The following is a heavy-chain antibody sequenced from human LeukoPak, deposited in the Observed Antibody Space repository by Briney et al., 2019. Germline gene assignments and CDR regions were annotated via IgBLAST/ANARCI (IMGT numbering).Heavy chain of an antibody. Sequence: PSETLSLTCTVSGGSISSYYWSWIRQPAGKGLEWIGRIYTSGSTNYNPSLKSRVTMSVDTSKNQFSLKLSSVTAADTAVYYCAREGFLEWLSPPVDYYHYYMDVWGKGTTVTVSS. CDR2: IYTSGST. V-gene: IGHV4-4*07. D-gene: IGHD3-3*01. J-gene: IGHJ6*03. CDR3: AREGFLEWLSPPVDYYHYYMDV. CDR1: GGSISSYY.